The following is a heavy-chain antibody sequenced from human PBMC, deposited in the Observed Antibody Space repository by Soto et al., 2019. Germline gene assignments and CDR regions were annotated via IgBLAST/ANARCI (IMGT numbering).Heavy chain of an antibody. D-gene: IGHD4-17*01. CDR3: ARSIDYGDYEGVFDP. Sequence: QVQLQESGPGLVKPSQTLSLTCTVSGGSISSGGYYWSWIRQHPGKGLEWIGYIYYSGSTYYNPSLTSRVTISVDTSKNQFSLKLSSVTAADTAVYYCARSIDYGDYEGVFDPWGQGTLVTVSS. CDR2: IYYSGST. J-gene: IGHJ5*02. CDR1: GGSISSGGYY. V-gene: IGHV4-31*03.